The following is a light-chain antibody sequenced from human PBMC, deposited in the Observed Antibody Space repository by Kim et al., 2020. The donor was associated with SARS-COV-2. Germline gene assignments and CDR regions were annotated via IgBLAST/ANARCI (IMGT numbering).Light chain of an antibody. V-gene: IGLV2-23*02. CDR3: CSYAGISTFSDV. CDR2: EVS. J-gene: IGLJ7*01. CDR1: SSDVGSYNL. Sequence: QSALTQPASVSGSPGQSITISCTGTSSDVGSYNLVSWYQQHPGKAPKLMIYEVSKRPSGVSNRFSGSKSGNTASLTISGLQAEDEADYYCCSYAGISTFSDVFGGGTQMSVL.